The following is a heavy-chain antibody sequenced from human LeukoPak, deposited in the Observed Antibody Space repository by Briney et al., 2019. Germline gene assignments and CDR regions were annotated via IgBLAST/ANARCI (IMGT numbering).Heavy chain of an antibody. D-gene: IGHD1-14*01. CDR2: IIPIFGTA. CDR1: GGTFISYA. V-gene: IGHV1-69*13. Sequence: ASVKVSCKASGGTFISYAISWVRQAAGQGLEWMGGIIPIFGTANYAQKVQCRVTITAEESTSRACMERSSLRSEDTAVYYCASAYTGTTVTIEFGYRGPGTLVTVSS. J-gene: IGHJ4*02. CDR3: ASAYTGTTVTIEFGY.